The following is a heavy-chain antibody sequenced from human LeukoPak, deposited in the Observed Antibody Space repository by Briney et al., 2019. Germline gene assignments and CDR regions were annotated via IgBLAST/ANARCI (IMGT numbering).Heavy chain of an antibody. J-gene: IGHJ6*03. CDR3: ARVSSKATVRGLITKKNYYYYYMDV. Sequence: GGSLRLSCTASGFTFSSYWMSWVRQASGKGLEWVANIKQDGSEKYYVDSVKGRFTISRDNAKNSLYLQMNSLRAEDTAVYYCARVSSKATVRGLITKKNYYYYYMDVWGKGTTVTISS. V-gene: IGHV3-7*01. D-gene: IGHD3-10*01. CDR1: GFTFSSYW. CDR2: IKQDGSEK.